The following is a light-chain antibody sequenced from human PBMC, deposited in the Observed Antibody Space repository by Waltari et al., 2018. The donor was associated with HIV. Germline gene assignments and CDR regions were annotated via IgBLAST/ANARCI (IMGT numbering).Light chain of an antibody. CDR3: ATWDDDVSGWM. CDR1: KSNVGNNF. J-gene: IGLJ3*02. CDR2: RPT. V-gene: IGLV1-47*01. Sequence: QSVLTQPPSASGTPGQKVTISCSGTKSNVGNNFVYWFQQLPGTAPKLLISRPTQRPSGLPYRISATKSGTSASLAIGGVRPDDEDDYYCATWDDDVSGWMFGGGTQVAVV.